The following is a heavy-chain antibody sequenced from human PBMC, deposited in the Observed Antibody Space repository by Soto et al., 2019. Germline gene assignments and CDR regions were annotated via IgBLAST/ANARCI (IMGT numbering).Heavy chain of an antibody. Sequence: PSETLSLTCTVSGGSISNYYWTWIRQPPGEGLEWIGYISYNGSTKYNPSLKSRVTISRDTSKSQFSLNLGSVTAADTAVYYCARTFDRWALDYWGQGTLVTVS. CDR1: GGSISNYY. D-gene: IGHD1-26*01. J-gene: IGHJ4*02. CDR2: ISYNGST. V-gene: IGHV4-59*01. CDR3: ARTFDRWALDY.